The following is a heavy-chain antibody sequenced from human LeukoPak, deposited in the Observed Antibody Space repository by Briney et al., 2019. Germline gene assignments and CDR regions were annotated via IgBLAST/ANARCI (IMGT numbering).Heavy chain of an antibody. J-gene: IGHJ4*02. D-gene: IGHD1-26*01. CDR3: AKMVPGSGRPREGFDY. V-gene: IGHV3-23*01. CDR1: GFTFSSYA. CDR2: ISGSGGST. Sequence: GGSLRLSCAASGFTFSSYAMSWVRQAPGKGLEWVSAISGSGGSTYYADSVKGRFSISKDNSKNTLYLQMNSLRAEDTAVYYCAKMVPGSGRPREGFDYWGQGTLVTVSS.